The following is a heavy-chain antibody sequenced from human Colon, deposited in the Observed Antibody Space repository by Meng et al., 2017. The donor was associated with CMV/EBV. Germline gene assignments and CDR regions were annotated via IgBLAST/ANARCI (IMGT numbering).Heavy chain of an antibody. Sequence: SCKASGYTFTSLDISWVRQATGQGPEWMGWMNPSRGITAYAQKFQGRVTMTRDTSIDTAYMELTSLKSEDTAIYYCARGIEAGLDYWGQGTLVTVSS. V-gene: IGHV1-8*01. CDR2: MNPSRGIT. J-gene: IGHJ4*02. CDR1: GYTFTSLD. CDR3: ARGIEAGLDY. D-gene: IGHD5-12*01.